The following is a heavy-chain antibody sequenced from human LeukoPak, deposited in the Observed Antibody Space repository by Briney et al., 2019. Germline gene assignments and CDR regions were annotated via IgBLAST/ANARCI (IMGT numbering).Heavy chain of an antibody. CDR1: GFTFSSYG. Sequence: GGSLRLSCAASGFTFSSYGMHWVRQAPGKGLEWVAFIRYDGSNKYYADSVKGRFTISRDNAKNSLFLHMNSLRDEDTAVYYCARESCTTCYTYSYSYYLDVWGQGTTVTVSS. CDR3: ARESCTTCYTYSYSYYLDV. J-gene: IGHJ6*03. CDR2: IRYDGSNK. V-gene: IGHV3-30*02. D-gene: IGHD2-2*01.